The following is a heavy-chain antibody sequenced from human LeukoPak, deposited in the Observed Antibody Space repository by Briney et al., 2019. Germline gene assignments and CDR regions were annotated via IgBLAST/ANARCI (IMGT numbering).Heavy chain of an antibody. Sequence: ASVRVSCKVSGFTLSELSMHWVRQAPGKGLEWVGGFNPKDGETVYGERFQDRVILTDDRSSNTAYMDLSSLGADDTAVYYCATGVYCATTTCPGHGNYCYFMDVWGEGTTVTV. CDR1: GFTLSELS. J-gene: IGHJ6*03. CDR3: ATGVYCATTTCPGHGNYCYFMDV. D-gene: IGHD2-21*01. CDR2: FNPKDGET. V-gene: IGHV1-24*01.